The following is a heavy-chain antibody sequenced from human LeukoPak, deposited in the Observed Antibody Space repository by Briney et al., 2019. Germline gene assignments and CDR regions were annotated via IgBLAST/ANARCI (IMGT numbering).Heavy chain of an antibody. D-gene: IGHD6-19*01. CDR2: INSDGSST. Sequence: GGSLRLSCAASGFTFSSYSMNWVRQAPGKGLVWVSRINSDGSSTSYADSVKGRFTISRDNAKNTLYLQMNSLRAEDTAAYYCARVYSSGWYEENDYWGQGTLVTVSS. CDR3: ARVYSSGWYEENDY. CDR1: GFTFSSYS. J-gene: IGHJ4*02. V-gene: IGHV3-74*01.